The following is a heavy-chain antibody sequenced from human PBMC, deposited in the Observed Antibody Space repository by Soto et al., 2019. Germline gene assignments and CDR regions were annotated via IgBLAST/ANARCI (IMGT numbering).Heavy chain of an antibody. V-gene: IGHV1-18*01. Sequence: GASVKVSCKASGYTFTSYGISWLRQSAGQGLEWMGWISAYNGNTNYAQKLQGRVTMTTDTSTSTAYMELRSLRSDDTAVYYCARDPGSYYYDSSGRFDPWGQGTLVTVSS. D-gene: IGHD3-22*01. J-gene: IGHJ5*02. CDR3: ARDPGSYYYDSSGRFDP. CDR1: GYTFTSYG. CDR2: ISAYNGNT.